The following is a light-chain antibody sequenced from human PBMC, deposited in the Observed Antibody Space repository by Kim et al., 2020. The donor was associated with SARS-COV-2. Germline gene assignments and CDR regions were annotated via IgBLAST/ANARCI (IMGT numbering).Light chain of an antibody. V-gene: IGLV2-14*03. CDR1: SSDVGGYKF. CDR3: SSYTSRITYV. CDR2: DVS. J-gene: IGLJ1*01. Sequence: QSALTQPASVSGSPGQSITISCTGTSSDVGGYKFVSWYQQHPGKAPKLMIYDVSKRPSGVSNRFSGSKSGNTASLTISGLQVEDEADYYCSSYTSRITYVFGGGTKVTVL.